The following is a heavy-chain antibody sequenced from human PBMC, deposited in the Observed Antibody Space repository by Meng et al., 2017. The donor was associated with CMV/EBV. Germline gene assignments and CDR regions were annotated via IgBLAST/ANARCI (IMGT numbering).Heavy chain of an antibody. CDR1: GYTFTSYY. V-gene: IGHV1-46*01. CDR2: INPSGGST. J-gene: IGHJ3*02. CDR3: ARDLGTDAFDI. D-gene: IGHD6-13*01. Sequence: ASVKVSCKASGYTFTSYYMHWVRQAPGQGLEWIGIINPSGGSTSYAQKFQGRVTMTRDTSTSTVYMELSSLRSEDTAVYYCARDLGTDAFDIWGQGTMVTVSS.